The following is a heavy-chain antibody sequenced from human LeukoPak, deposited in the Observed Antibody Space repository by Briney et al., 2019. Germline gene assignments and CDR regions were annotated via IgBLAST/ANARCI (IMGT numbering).Heavy chain of an antibody. Sequence: SVKVSCKASGGTFSSYAISWVRQAPGQGLEWMGRIIPILGIANYAQKFQGRVTITADKSTSTAYMELSSLRSEDTAVYYCARENSSGWADYWGQGTLVTVSS. CDR1: GGTFSSYA. D-gene: IGHD6-19*01. CDR2: IIPILGIA. J-gene: IGHJ4*02. V-gene: IGHV1-69*04. CDR3: ARENSSGWADY.